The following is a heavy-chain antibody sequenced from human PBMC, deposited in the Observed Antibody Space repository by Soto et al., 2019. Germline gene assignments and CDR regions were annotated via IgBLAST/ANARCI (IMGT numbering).Heavy chain of an antibody. CDR2: VSGYNGDT. CDR1: GYTFSRYG. V-gene: IGHV1-18*01. J-gene: IGHJ6*02. CDR3: AKNGQPPCYYYGMDV. D-gene: IGHD2-8*01. Sequence: QGQLVQSGPEVKKPGASVKVSCKASGYTFSRYGISWVRQAPGQGLEWMGWVSGYNGDTKYAQKVQGRVTMTIDTSTYPADMELRSLTSDDTAKYYCAKNGQPPCYYYGMDVWGQGTTVTVSS.